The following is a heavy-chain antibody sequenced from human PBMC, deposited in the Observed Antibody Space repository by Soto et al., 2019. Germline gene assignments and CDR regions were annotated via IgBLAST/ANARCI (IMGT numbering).Heavy chain of an antibody. CDR1: GFSLSTSGVG. V-gene: IGHV2-5*02. D-gene: IGHD2-2*01. Sequence: QITLKESGPTLVKPTQTLTLTCTFSGFSLSTSGVGVGWIRQPPGKALEWLALIYWDDDKRYRPSLKSRLTITKDTSKNQVVLTMTNMDHVDTATYYCTHASLTSYADYWGQGTLVTVSS. CDR2: IYWDDDK. J-gene: IGHJ4*02. CDR3: THASLTSYADY.